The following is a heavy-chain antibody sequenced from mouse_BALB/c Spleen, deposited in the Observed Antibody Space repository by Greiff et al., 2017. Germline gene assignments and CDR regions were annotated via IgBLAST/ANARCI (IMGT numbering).Heavy chain of an antibody. CDR1: GFAFSSYD. J-gene: IGHJ4*01. CDR2: ISSGGSYT. Sequence: EVKLMESGGGLVKPGGSLKLSCAASGFAFSSYDMSWVRQTPEKRLEWVAYISSGGSYTYYPDTVTGRFTISRDNAKNTLYLEMSSLKSEDTAMYYCARGPGVFYAMDYWGQGTSVTVSS. D-gene: IGHD4-1*01. CDR3: ARGPGVFYAMDY. V-gene: IGHV5-12-1*01.